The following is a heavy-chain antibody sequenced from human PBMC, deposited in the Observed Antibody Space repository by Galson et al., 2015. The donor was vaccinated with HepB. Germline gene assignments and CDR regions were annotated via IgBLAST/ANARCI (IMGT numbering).Heavy chain of an antibody. J-gene: IGHJ4*02. CDR1: RYIFTGYG. Sequence: SVKVSCKASRYIFTGYGITWVRRAPGQGLEWMGWISADNVNTNYAQKFQGRVTMTTDTSTSTAYMELRSLRSDDTAMYYCAREGPSGCLDFWGQGTLLTVSS. CDR2: ISADNVNT. CDR3: AREGPSGCLDF. D-gene: IGHD6-19*01. V-gene: IGHV1-18*01.